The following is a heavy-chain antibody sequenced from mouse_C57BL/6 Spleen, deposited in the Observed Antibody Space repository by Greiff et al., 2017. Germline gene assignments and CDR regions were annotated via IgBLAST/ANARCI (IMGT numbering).Heavy chain of an antibody. CDR2: INPSSGYT. Sequence: QVQLQQSGAELARPGASVKMSCKASGYTFTSYTMHWVKQRPGQGLEWIGYINPSSGYTKYNQKFKDKATLTADKSSSTAYMQLSSLTSEDSAVYYCARSPNYGSSYVDYFDYWGQGTTLTVSS. CDR1: GYTFTSYT. CDR3: ARSPNYGSSYVDYFDY. V-gene: IGHV1-4*01. J-gene: IGHJ2*01. D-gene: IGHD1-1*01.